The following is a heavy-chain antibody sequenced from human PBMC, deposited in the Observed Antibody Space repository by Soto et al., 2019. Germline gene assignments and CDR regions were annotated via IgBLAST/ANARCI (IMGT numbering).Heavy chain of an antibody. V-gene: IGHV4-30-4*01. CDR3: ARDRSSSPDYFDS. D-gene: IGHD6-6*01. CDR2: IYYRGST. Sequence: LSLTCTVSGGSIRSDYWSWISQPPGQGLEWIGNIYYRGSTSYNPSLKSRVTISLDTSNNQFSLSLSSVSAADTALYFCARDRSSSPDYFDSWGQGTLVTVSS. CDR1: GGSIRSDY. J-gene: IGHJ4*02.